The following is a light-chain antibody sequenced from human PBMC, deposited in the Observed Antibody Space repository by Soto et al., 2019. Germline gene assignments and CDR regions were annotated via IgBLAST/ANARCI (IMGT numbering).Light chain of an antibody. V-gene: IGKV3-11*01. J-gene: IGKJ4*01. Sequence: EIVLTQSPATLSLSPGERATLSCRASQSVSTYLAWYQQKPGQAPRLLIYDASNRATGVPARFSGSGSRTDFTLTISSLAPEDFAVYYCQQGSNWSPGLTFGGGSKVEIK. CDR3: QQGSNWSPGLT. CDR2: DAS. CDR1: QSVSTY.